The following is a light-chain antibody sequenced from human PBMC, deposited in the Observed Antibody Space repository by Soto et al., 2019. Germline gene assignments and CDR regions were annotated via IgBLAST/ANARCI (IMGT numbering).Light chain of an antibody. J-gene: IGKJ1*01. CDR1: QIISNN. V-gene: IGKV3-15*01. CDR3: QQSYSTPLWT. CDR2: GSS. Sequence: EIVMTQSPATLSVSPGERATLSCRASQIISNNLAWYQQKPGQAPRLLIYGSSTRATGIPARFSGSGSGTEFTLTISSLQSEDFATYYCQQSYSTPLWTFGQGTKVDI.